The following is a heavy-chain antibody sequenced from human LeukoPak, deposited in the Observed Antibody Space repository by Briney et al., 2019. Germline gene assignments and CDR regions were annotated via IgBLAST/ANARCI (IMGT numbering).Heavy chain of an antibody. Sequence: SETLSLTCTVSGGSISSSSYYWGWIRQPPGTGLEWTGSIYYSGSTYYNPSLKSRVTISVDTSKNHFSLKLSSVTAADTAVYYCASLEVGATADWGQGTLVTVSS. CDR2: IYYSGST. V-gene: IGHV4-39*01. J-gene: IGHJ4*02. D-gene: IGHD1-26*01. CDR3: ASLEVGATAD. CDR1: GGSISSSSYY.